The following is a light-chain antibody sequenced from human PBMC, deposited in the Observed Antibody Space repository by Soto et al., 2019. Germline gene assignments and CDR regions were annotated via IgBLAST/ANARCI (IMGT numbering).Light chain of an antibody. CDR1: QSVSNNY. CDR3: QQYGSPPIT. J-gene: IGKJ5*01. Sequence: EIVLTQSPGTLSLSPGERATLSCRASQSVSNNYLAWYQQEPGQAPRLLIYGASNRATGIPDRFSGSGSGTDFTLTISRLEPEDFAVYYCQQYGSPPITFGQGTRLEIK. V-gene: IGKV3-20*01. CDR2: GAS.